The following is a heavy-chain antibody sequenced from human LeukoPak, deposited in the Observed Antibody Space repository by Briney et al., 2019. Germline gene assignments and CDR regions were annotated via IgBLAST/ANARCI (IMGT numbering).Heavy chain of an antibody. CDR3: VRMTPMVDHDL. CDR1: GFTFSSYW. J-gene: IGHJ5*02. V-gene: IGHV3-74*01. D-gene: IGHD3-10*01. CDR2: INADGSST. Sequence: GGSLRLSCAASGFTFSSYWMHWVRQAPGKGLAWVSRINADGSSTTYADSVKGRFTISRDNGKNTLFLQMNSLRAGDTAVYYCVRMTPMVDHDLWGQGTLVTVSS.